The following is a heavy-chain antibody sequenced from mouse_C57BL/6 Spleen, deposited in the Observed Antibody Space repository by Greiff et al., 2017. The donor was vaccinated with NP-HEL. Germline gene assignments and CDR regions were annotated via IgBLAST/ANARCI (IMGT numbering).Heavy chain of an antibody. J-gene: IGHJ1*03. D-gene: IGHD2-4*01. V-gene: IGHV1-59*01. Sequence: QVQLKQPGAELVRPGTSVKLSCKASGYTFTSYWMHWVKQRPGQGLEWIGVIDPSDSYTNYNQKFKGKATLTVDTSSSTAYMQLSSLTSEDSAVYYCARKRINYRYFDVWGTGTTVTVSS. CDR1: GYTFTSYW. CDR3: ARKRINYRYFDV. CDR2: IDPSDSYT.